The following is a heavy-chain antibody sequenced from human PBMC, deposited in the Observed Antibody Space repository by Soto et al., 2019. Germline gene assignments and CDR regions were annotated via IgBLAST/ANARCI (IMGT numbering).Heavy chain of an antibody. V-gene: IGHV4-39*01. D-gene: IGHD6-13*01. CDR2: IYYSGST. CDR3: ARNGSGYSSNWYVFTGRTMNDY. J-gene: IGHJ4*02. CDR1: GGSISSSGYY. Sequence: SETRCLTWTVSGGSISSSGYYWGWIRQPPGKGLEWIGSIYYSGSTYYNPSLKSRVTISVDTSKNQCSLKLSSVTAEDTAVYYCARNGSGYSSNWYVFTGRTMNDYWGQGTTVTVSS.